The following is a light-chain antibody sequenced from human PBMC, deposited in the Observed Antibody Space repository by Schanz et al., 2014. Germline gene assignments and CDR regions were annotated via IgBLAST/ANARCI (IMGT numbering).Light chain of an antibody. CDR3: QQRSIWPLT. CDR1: QNIRLND. V-gene: IGKV3-11*01. J-gene: IGKJ4*01. CDR2: GAY. Sequence: EIVLTQSPGTLSLSPGERATLSCRATQNIRLNDLAWYQQKPGQAPRLLIYGAYNRATGIPDRFSGRGSGTDFTLTISSLEPEDFAVYYCQQRSIWPLTFGGGTKVEIK.